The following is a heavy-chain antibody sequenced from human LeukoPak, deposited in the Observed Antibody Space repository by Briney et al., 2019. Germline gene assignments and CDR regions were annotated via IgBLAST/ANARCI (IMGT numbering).Heavy chain of an antibody. J-gene: IGHJ6*03. Sequence: ASVKVSCKASGYTFTGYYMHWVRQAPGQGLEWMGWINPNSGGTNYAQKFQGRVTMTRDTSISTAYMELSRLRSDDTAVYYCARRGVVPAASAYYYYMDVWGKGTTVTVSS. V-gene: IGHV1-2*02. CDR1: GYTFTGYY. D-gene: IGHD2-2*01. CDR2: INPNSGGT. CDR3: ARRGVVPAASAYYYYMDV.